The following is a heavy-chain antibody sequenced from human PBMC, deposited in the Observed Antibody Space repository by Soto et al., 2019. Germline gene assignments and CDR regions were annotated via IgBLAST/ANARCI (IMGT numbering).Heavy chain of an antibody. CDR1: GFTFSSHS. CDR3: ARDIKYCSGGSCYSDYWYFDL. J-gene: IGHJ2*01. Sequence: GGAPRLPCAASGFTFSSHSMNWVRQAPGKGLEWGSSISSSSSYIYYADSVKGRFTISRDNAKNSLYLQMNSLRAEDTAVYYCARDIKYCSGGSCYSDYWYFDLWGRGTLVTVSS. D-gene: IGHD2-15*01. CDR2: ISSSSSYI. V-gene: IGHV3-21*01.